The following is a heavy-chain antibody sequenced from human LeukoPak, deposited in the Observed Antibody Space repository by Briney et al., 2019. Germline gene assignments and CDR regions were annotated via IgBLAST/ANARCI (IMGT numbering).Heavy chain of an antibody. J-gene: IGHJ1*01. Sequence: GGSLRLSCAASGFTFNSYSMSWVRQAPGKGLEWVSSISSSSNYIYYADSVKGRFTISRDNAKSSLYLQMNSLRAEDTALYYCARESLPRIVGATEYFQHWGQGTLVTVSS. V-gene: IGHV3-21*04. CDR3: ARESLPRIVGATEYFQH. D-gene: IGHD1-26*01. CDR1: GFTFNSYS. CDR2: ISSSSNYI.